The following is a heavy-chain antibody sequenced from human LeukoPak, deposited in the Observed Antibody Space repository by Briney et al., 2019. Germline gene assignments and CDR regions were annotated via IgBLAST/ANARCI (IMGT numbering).Heavy chain of an antibody. D-gene: IGHD3-22*01. CDR1: GYTFTGYY. J-gene: IGHJ4*02. V-gene: IGHV1-2*02. Sequence: ASVKVSCKASGYTFTGYYMHWVRQAPGQGLEWMGWINPNSGGTNYAQKFQARVTMTRDTPISTAYMELSRLRSDDTAVYYCARDPTDSSGYYSFDYWGQGTLVTVSS. CDR2: INPNSGGT. CDR3: ARDPTDSSGYYSFDY.